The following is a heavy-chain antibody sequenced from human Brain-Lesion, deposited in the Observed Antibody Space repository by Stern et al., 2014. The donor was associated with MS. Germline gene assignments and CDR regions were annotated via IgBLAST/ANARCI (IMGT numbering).Heavy chain of an antibody. CDR1: GGSFKTYA. J-gene: IGHJ4*02. V-gene: IGHV1-69*01. CDR3: ARDRNGEGVMAY. CDR2: NIPMLAST. D-gene: IGHD3-16*01. Sequence: VQLVESGPEVKKPGSSVKVSCKASGGSFKTYAITWVRQAPGQGPEWMGGNIPMLASTNIAQRFQGRVTITADESTNTAYMEMRSLRTEDTAVYYCARDRNGEGVMAYWGQGTLVTVSS.